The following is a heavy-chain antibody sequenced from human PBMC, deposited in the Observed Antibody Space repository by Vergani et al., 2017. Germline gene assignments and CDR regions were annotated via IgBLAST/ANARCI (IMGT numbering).Heavy chain of an antibody. J-gene: IGHJ3*02. V-gene: IGHV1-2*02. CDR1: GYTFTGYY. D-gene: IGHD3-22*01. Sequence: QVQLVQSGAEVKKPGASVKVSCKASGYTFTGYYMHWVRQAPGQGLEWMGWINPNSGGTNYAQKFQGRVTMTRDTSISTAYMELSRLRSDDTAVYYCARGRRYYDSSGYLDDAFDIWGQGTMVTVSS. CDR2: INPNSGGT. CDR3: ARGRRYYDSSGYLDDAFDI.